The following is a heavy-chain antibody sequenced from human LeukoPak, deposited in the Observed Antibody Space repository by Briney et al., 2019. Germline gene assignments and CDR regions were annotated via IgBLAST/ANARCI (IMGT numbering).Heavy chain of an antibody. CDR1: GFTFSSYG. V-gene: IGHV3-33*08. D-gene: IGHD6-19*01. J-gene: IGHJ4*02. CDR2: IWYDGSNK. Sequence: GRSLRLSCAASGFTFSSYGMHWVRQAPGKGLEWVALIWYDGSNKYYADSVKGRFTISRDNSKNTLYLQMNSLRVEDTAVYYCARDRGIAVAGTRTRYYFDYWGQGTLVTVSS. CDR3: ARDRGIAVAGTRTRYYFDY.